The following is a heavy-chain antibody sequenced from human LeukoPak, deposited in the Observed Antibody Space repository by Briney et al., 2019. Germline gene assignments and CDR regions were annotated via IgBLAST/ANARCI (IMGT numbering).Heavy chain of an antibody. CDR3: AKDKSNCLSFDY. D-gene: IGHD1-1*01. J-gene: IGHJ4*02. Sequence: PGGSLRLSCAASGFTFRSLGMHSVRQAPGKGLEWVAYISFNGGYNNYGDSVKGRFTISRDNSKNTLWLQMNSLSAEDTAMYYCAKDKSNCLSFDYWGQGALVTVAS. V-gene: IGHV3-30*02. CDR2: ISFNGGYN. CDR1: GFTFRSLG.